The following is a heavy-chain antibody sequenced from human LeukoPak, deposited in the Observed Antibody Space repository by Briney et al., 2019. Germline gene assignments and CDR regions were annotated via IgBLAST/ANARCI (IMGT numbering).Heavy chain of an antibody. CDR1: GFTFSSYA. J-gene: IGHJ4*02. D-gene: IGHD5-18*01. V-gene: IGHV3-23*01. CDR3: ANSVQLWLSPDY. Sequence: SGGSLRLSCAASGFTFSSYAMSWVRQAPGKGLEWVSAISGSGGSTYYADSVKGRLTISRDNSKNTLYLQMNSLRAEDTAVYYCANSVQLWLSPDYWGQGTLVTVSS. CDR2: ISGSGGST.